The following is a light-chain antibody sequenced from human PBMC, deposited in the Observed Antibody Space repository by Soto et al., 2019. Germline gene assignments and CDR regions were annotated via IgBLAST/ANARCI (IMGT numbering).Light chain of an antibody. Sequence: QSALTQPASVSGSPGQSITISCTGTSSDIGYYNYVSWYQQHPGKAPKLMIYEVSNRPSGVSNRFSGSKSDNTASLIISGLQAEDEADYYCCSYTSSNPVIFGGGTKLTVL. J-gene: IGLJ2*01. CDR1: SSDIGYYNY. CDR3: CSYTSSNPVI. CDR2: EVS. V-gene: IGLV2-14*01.